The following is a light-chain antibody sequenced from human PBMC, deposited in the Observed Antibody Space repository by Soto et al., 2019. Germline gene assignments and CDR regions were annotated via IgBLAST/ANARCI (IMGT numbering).Light chain of an antibody. J-gene: IGLJ2*01. CDR2: DVS. CDR1: SSDIGAYNY. Sequence: QSALTQPASVSGSPGQSITISCTGTSSDIGAYNYVSWYQQHPGKAPKLMIYDVSNRPPGVSNRFSGSKSGHTASLTISGLQAEDEADYYCSSYTSSSTVVFGGGTKVTVL. CDR3: SSYTSSSTVV. V-gene: IGLV2-14*01.